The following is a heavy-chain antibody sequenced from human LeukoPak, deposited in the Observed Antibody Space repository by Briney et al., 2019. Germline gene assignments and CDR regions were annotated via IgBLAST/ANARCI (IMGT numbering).Heavy chain of an antibody. V-gene: IGHV4-34*01. CDR2: INHSGST. Sequence: PSETLSLTCAVYGGSFSGYYWSWIRQPPGKGLEWIGEINHSGSTNYNPSLKSRVTISVDTSKNQFSLKLSSVTAADTAVYYCVSRLYKYQLQDYWGQGTLVTVSS. D-gene: IGHD2-2*01. CDR3: VSRLYKYQLQDY. J-gene: IGHJ4*02. CDR1: GGSFSGYY.